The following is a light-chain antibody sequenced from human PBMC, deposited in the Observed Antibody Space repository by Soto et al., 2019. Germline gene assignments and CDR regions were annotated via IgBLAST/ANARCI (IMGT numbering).Light chain of an antibody. J-gene: IGKJ5*01. CDR1: QSVSSSY. CDR2: VAS. Sequence: EIVLTQSPGTLSLSPGERATLSCRASQSVSSSYLAWYQQKPGQAPRLLIYVASSRATGIPDRFTGSGSGTDFTLAISRLEPEDFAVYYCQQYGSSPITFGQGTRLEIK. V-gene: IGKV3-20*01. CDR3: QQYGSSPIT.